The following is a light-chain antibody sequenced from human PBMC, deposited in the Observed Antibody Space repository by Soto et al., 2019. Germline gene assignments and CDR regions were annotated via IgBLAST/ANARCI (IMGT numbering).Light chain of an antibody. CDR3: QQYNNWPPWT. CDR1: KSVSSN. J-gene: IGKJ1*01. Sequence: EIVMTQSPATLSVSPGERATLSCRASKSVSSNLAWYQQKPGQAPRLLIYGASTRATGIPARFSGSGSGTEFTLTIFSLQSEDFAVHYCQQYNNWPPWTFGQGTKVDIK. CDR2: GAS. V-gene: IGKV3-15*01.